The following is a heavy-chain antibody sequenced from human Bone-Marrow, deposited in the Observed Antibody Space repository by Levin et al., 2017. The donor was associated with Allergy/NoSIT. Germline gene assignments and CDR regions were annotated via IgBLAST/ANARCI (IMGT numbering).Heavy chain of an antibody. CDR2: MNPNSGNT. J-gene: IGHJ4*02. V-gene: IGHV1-8*01. CDR3: ARGRRGSGWYFRLGY. Sequence: PGESLKISCQASGYTFTSYDINWVRQATGQGLEWMGWMNPNSGNTGYAQKFQGRVTMTRNTSISTAYMELSSLRSEDTAVYYCARGRRGSGWYFRLGYWGQGTLVTVSS. D-gene: IGHD6-19*01. CDR1: GYTFTSYD.